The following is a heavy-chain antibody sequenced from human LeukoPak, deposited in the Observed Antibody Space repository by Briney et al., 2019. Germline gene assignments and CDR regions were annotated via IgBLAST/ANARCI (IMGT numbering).Heavy chain of an antibody. D-gene: IGHD1-26*01. J-gene: IGHJ4*02. CDR3: ARDNLVGASDY. CDR2: INPNSGGT. Sequence: ASVKVSCKASGYTFTGYYMHWVRQAPGQGLEWMGWINPNSGGTNYAQKFQGRVTMTRDTSISTACMELSRLRSDDTAVYYCARDNLVGASDYWGQGTLVAVSS. CDR1: GYTFTGYY. V-gene: IGHV1-2*02.